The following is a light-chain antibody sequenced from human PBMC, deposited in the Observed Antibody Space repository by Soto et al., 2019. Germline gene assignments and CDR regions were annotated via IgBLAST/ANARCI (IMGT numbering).Light chain of an antibody. V-gene: IGLV2-8*01. CDR3: SSYTGSLALYV. CDR1: SSDVGRFNF. CDR2: EVT. J-gene: IGLJ1*01. Sequence: QSALTQPPSASGCPGQSVTICCTGTSSDVGRFNFVSWYQQHPGKAPRLLIYEVTKRPSGVPDRFSGSKSGNAASLTVSGLQAEDEADYSCSSYTGSLALYVFGTGTKLTVL.